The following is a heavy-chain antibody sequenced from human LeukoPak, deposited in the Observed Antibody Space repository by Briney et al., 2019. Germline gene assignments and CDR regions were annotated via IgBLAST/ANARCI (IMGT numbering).Heavy chain of an antibody. CDR3: SKAFCSYKRCTLDY. CDR2: IREKVNSYTT. J-gene: IGHJ4*02. V-gene: IGHV3-72*01. D-gene: IGHD5-24*01. CDR1: GFTLSPHS. Sequence: GGSLRLSCAASGFTLSPHSMSWVRQAPGKGLEWVGRIREKVNSYTTVYAASVKGRFTISRDDSTNSVLLQMNSLKTEDTAVYYCSKAFCSYKRCTLDYWGQGTLVSVSS.